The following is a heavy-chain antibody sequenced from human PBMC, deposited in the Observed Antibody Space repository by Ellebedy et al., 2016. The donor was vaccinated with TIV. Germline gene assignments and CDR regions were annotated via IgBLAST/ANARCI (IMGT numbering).Heavy chain of an antibody. CDR3: AKQGGYSYGSPFDY. CDR2: INAGNGNT. J-gene: IGHJ4*02. CDR1: GYTFTTYA. D-gene: IGHD5-18*01. V-gene: IGHV1-3*01. Sequence: AASVKVSCKASGYTFTTYAMHWVRQAPGQGLEWMAWINAGNGNTKYSQKFQGRVTITRDTSATTVYMELSSLRSEDTAVYYCAKQGGYSYGSPFDYWGQGTLVTVSS.